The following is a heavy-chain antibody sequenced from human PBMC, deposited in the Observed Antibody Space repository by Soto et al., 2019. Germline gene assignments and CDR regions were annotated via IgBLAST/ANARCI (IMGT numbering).Heavy chain of an antibody. D-gene: IGHD3-10*01. CDR3: TMEVRGPKYCFDY. J-gene: IGHJ4*02. Sequence: EVQLVESGGGLVKPGGSLRLSYAASGFTFSNAWMSWVRQAPGKGLEWVGRIKSKTDGGTTDYAAPVKGRFTISRDDSKNTLYLQMNSLKTEDTAVYYCTMEVRGPKYCFDYWGQGTLVTVSS. CDR1: GFTFSNAW. CDR2: IKSKTDGGTT. V-gene: IGHV3-15*01.